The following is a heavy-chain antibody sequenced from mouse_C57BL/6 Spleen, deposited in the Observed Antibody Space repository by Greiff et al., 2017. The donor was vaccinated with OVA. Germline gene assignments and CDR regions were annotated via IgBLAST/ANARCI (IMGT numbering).Heavy chain of an antibody. CDR2: IYPGSGNT. CDR3: ARAYYSNYVFAY. J-gene: IGHJ3*01. D-gene: IGHD2-5*01. V-gene: IGHV1-76*01. CDR1: GYTFTDYY. Sequence: VQLQQSGAELVRPGASVKLSCKASGYTFTDYYINWVKQRPGQGLEWIARIYPGSGNTYYNEKFKGKATLTAEKSSSTAYMQLSSLTSEDSAVYFCARAYYSNYVFAYWGQGTLVTVSA.